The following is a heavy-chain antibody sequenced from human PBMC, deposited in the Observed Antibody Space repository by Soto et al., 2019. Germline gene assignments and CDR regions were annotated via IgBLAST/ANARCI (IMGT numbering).Heavy chain of an antibody. Sequence: EVQMVESGGGLVKPGGSLRLSCAASGITFSNYYMNWVRQAQGKGLEWVSSIDSSGSHTFYADSVKGRFTISRDNAINSLYLQMNSLRAEDTAVYHCAGTYDSLDYWGQGTLVTVSS. CDR3: AGTYDSLDY. V-gene: IGHV3-21*01. D-gene: IGHD3-22*01. CDR2: IDSSGSHT. J-gene: IGHJ4*02. CDR1: GITFSNYY.